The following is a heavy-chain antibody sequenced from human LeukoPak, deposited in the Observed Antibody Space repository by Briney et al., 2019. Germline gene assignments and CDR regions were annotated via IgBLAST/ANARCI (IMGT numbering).Heavy chain of an antibody. CDR2: INHSGST. CDR3: ARLQRLFDY. J-gene: IGHJ4*02. Sequence: SETLSLTCAAYGGSFSGYYWSWIRQPPGKGLEWIGEINHSGSTNYNPSLKSRVTISVDTSKNQFSLKLSSVTAADTAVYYCARLQRLFDYWGQGTLVTVSS. V-gene: IGHV4-34*01. CDR1: GGSFSGYY.